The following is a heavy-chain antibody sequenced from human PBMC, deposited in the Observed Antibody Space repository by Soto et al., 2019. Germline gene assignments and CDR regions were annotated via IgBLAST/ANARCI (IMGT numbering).Heavy chain of an antibody. CDR1: GYTFTSYD. CDR2: MNPNSGNT. Sequence: ASVKVSCKASGYTFTSYDINWVRQATGQGLEWMGWMNPNSGNTGYAQKFQGRVTMTRNTSISTAYMELSSLRSEDTAVYYCARGTGMAAAGTIYYYYDMDVWGKGTTVTVSS. J-gene: IGHJ6*03. D-gene: IGHD6-13*01. CDR3: ARGTGMAAAGTIYYYYDMDV. V-gene: IGHV1-8*02.